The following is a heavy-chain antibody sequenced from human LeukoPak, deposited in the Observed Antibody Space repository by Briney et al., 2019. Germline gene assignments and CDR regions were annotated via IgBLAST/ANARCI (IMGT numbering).Heavy chain of an antibody. V-gene: IGHV4-34*01. D-gene: IGHD5-18*01. CDR2: ITHGGST. Sequence: SSETLSLTCAVYGGSFSGYYWSWIRQPPGKRLEWIGDITHGGSTSYNPSLKSRVNILLDTSKNQFSLKLSSVTAADTAVYYCARGPYGGGYSFAYWGQGTLVTVS. CDR3: ARGPYGGGYSFAY. J-gene: IGHJ4*02. CDR1: GGSFSGYY.